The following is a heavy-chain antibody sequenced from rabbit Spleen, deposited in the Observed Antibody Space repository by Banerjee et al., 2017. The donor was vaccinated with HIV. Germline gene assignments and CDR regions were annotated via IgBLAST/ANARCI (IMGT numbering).Heavy chain of an antibody. D-gene: IGHD6-1*01. CDR1: GFSFSSSYY. Sequence: QEQLVESGGGLVQPEGSLTLTCTASGFSFSSSYYMCWVRQAPGKGLERIACIYTSSGSTHYASWAKGRFTISKTSSTTVTLQMTSLTAADTATYFCARYINSDGGWYTSLWGQGTLVTVS. CDR2: IYTSSGST. V-gene: IGHV1S45*01. J-gene: IGHJ4*01. CDR3: ARYINSDGGWYTSL.